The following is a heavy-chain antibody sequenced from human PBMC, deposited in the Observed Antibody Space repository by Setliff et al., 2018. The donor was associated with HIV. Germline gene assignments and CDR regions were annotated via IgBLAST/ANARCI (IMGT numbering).Heavy chain of an antibody. Sequence: ASETLSLTCGVSGGSISSSNWWSWVRQSPGKGLEWIGEIYHSGSANYNPSLKSRVTMSVDKSKNVFSLRMPSVTAAYTAVYYCAGSWSGYPLSFGYWGQGTLVTVSS. D-gene: IGHD3-3*01. J-gene: IGHJ4*02. CDR2: IYHSGSA. CDR3: AGSWSGYPLSFGY. V-gene: IGHV4-4*02. CDR1: GGSISSSNW.